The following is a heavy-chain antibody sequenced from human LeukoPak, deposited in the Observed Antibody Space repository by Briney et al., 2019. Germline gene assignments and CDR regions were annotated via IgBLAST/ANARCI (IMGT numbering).Heavy chain of an antibody. Sequence: GEALKISCKGSGYSFTSYWIGWVRQMPGKGLEWRGIIYPGDSDTRYSPSFQGQVTISADKSISTAYLQWSSLKASDTAMYYCARSIGYCSGGSCYFDYWGQGTLVTVSS. J-gene: IGHJ4*02. D-gene: IGHD2-15*01. CDR3: ARSIGYCSGGSCYFDY. CDR2: IYPGDSDT. V-gene: IGHV5-51*01. CDR1: GYSFTSYW.